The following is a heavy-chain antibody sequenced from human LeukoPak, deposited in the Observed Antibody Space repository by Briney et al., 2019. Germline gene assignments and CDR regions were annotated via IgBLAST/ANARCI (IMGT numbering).Heavy chain of an antibody. Sequence: QSGGSLRPSCAASGFTFSSYSMSWVRQAPGKGLEWVANINQDGSEKYYVDSVKGRFTISRDNAKNSLYLQMNSLRAEDTAVYYCARDRVWTVLYWGQGALVTVSS. CDR3: ARDRVWTVLY. CDR2: INQDGSEK. D-gene: IGHD6-13*01. V-gene: IGHV3-7*01. J-gene: IGHJ4*02. CDR1: GFTFSSYS.